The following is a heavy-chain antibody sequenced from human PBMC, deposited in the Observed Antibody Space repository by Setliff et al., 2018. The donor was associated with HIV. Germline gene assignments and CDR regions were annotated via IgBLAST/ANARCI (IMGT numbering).Heavy chain of an antibody. CDR2: SDAEDGES. CDR1: GYPLSELS. D-gene: IGHD2-2*01. CDR3: ARLSTTSRDFDS. J-gene: IGHJ4*02. V-gene: IGHV1-24*01. Sequence: GASVKVSCKVSGYPLSELSIHWVRQAPGKGLEWMGGSDAEDGESVYAQKFQDRVTMTEDRSTDTAYMELSSLKLSSVTAADTAVYYCARLSTTSRDFDSWGQGTLVTVSS.